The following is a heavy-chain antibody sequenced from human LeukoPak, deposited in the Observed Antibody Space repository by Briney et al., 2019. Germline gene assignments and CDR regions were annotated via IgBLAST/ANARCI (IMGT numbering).Heavy chain of an antibody. V-gene: IGHV3-43*02. CDR2: ISGDGGST. D-gene: IGHD3-3*01. J-gene: IGHJ6*02. CDR1: GFTFDDYA. CDR3: AKDSNFDFWSGSPYYYYGMDV. Sequence: GGSLRLSCAASGFTFDDYAMHWVRRAPGKGLEWVSLISGDGGSTYYADSVKGRFTISRDNSKNSLYLQMNSLRTEDTALYYCAKDSNFDFWSGSPYYYYGMDVWGQGTTVTVSS.